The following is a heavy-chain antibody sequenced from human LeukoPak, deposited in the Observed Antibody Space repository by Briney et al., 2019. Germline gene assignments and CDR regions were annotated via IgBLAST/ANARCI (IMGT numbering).Heavy chain of an antibody. V-gene: IGHV4-4*09. CDR3: ARHGNVDTAMARYLDSWFDP. J-gene: IGHJ5*02. D-gene: IGHD5-18*01. CDR2: IYTSGST. CDR1: GGSISSYY. Sequence: PSETLSLTCTVSGGSISSYYWSWIRQPPGKGLEWIGYIYTSGSTNYNPSLKSRVTISVDTSKNKISLKLSSVHAAETAVYYCARHGNVDTAMARYLDSWFDPWGQGTLVTVSS.